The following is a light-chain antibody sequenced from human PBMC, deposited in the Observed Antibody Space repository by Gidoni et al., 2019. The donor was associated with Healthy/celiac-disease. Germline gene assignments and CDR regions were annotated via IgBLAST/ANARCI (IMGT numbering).Light chain of an antibody. CDR2: AAS. CDR3: QQSYRTLT. CDR1: QTISSY. J-gene: IGKJ4*01. V-gene: IGKV1-39*01. Sequence: EIQVTQSPSSLSASVGASVTITCRGSQTISSYLNWYQQKPGKAPKLLIYAASSLQTGVPSRFSGSGSGTDFTLTISSLQPEDFATYYCQQSYRTLTFGGGTKVEIK.